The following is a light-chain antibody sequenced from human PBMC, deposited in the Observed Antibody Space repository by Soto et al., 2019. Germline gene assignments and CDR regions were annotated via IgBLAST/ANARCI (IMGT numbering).Light chain of an antibody. CDR2: KAS. CDR3: QHPKWA. V-gene: IGKV1-5*03. J-gene: IGKJ1*01. Sequence: DIPMTQSPSTLSASVGDRVTITCRASQSISTWLAWYQQEPGKAPKLLIHKASSLQSGVPSRFSGSGSGTDFTLTISSLHPDDFATYYCQHPKWAFGQGTTVEI. CDR1: QSISTW.